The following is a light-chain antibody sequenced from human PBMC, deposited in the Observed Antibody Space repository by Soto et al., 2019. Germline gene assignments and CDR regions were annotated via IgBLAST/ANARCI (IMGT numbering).Light chain of an antibody. Sequence: QSVLTQPPSASGSPGQSLTISCTGTSNDVGTYNFVSWYQQHPGKAPKLPIYDVTKRPSGVPVRFSGSKSGNTASLTVSGLQAEDEADYYCSSYAGFNKVIFGGGTKLTVL. J-gene: IGLJ2*01. CDR1: SNDVGTYNF. CDR3: SSYAGFNKVI. CDR2: DVT. V-gene: IGLV2-8*01.